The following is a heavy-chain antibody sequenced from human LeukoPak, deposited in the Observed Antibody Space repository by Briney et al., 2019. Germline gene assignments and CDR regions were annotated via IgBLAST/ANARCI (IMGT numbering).Heavy chain of an antibody. D-gene: IGHD2-15*01. CDR3: ARHGEHCSGGSCYTGNWFDP. Sequence: SETLSLTCGVYGGSFSTYYWSWIRQPPGKGLEWIGEINHSGSTNYNPSLKSRVTISVDTSKNQFSLNLSSVTAADTAMYYCARHGEHCSGGSCYTGNWFDPWGQGTLVTVSS. J-gene: IGHJ5*02. CDR1: GGSFSTYY. V-gene: IGHV4-34*01. CDR2: INHSGST.